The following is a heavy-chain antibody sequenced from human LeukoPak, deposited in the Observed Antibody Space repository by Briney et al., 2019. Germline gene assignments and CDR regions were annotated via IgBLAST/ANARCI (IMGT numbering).Heavy chain of an antibody. D-gene: IGHD5-12*01. CDR1: GGSISSSSYY. V-gene: IGHV4-39*07. CDR2: IYYSGST. J-gene: IGHJ4*02. CDR3: ARVDSGYDFSADY. Sequence: SETLSLTCTVSGGSISSSSYYWGWIRQPPGKGLEWIGSIYYSGSTYYNPSLKSRVTISVDTSKNQFSLKLSSVTAADTAVYYCARVDSGYDFSADYWGQGTLVTVSS.